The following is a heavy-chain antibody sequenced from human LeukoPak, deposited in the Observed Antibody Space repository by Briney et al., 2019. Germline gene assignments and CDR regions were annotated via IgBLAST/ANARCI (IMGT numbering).Heavy chain of an antibody. V-gene: IGHV4-59*01. CDR1: GGSISSYY. CDR3: ARDDDSSGYYGSRRYFQH. Sequence: SETLSLTCTVSGGSISSYYWSWIRQPPGKGLEWIGYIYYSGSTNYNPSLKSRVTISVDTSKNQFSLKLSSVTAADTAVYYCARDDDSSGYYGSRRYFQHWGQGTLVSVSS. J-gene: IGHJ1*01. D-gene: IGHD3-22*01. CDR2: IYYSGST.